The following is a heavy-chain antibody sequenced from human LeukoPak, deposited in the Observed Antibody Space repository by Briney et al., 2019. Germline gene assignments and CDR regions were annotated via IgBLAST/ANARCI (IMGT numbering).Heavy chain of an antibody. CDR2: FDPEDGET. Sequence: ASVKVSFKVSGYTLTELSMHWVRQAPGKGLEWMGGFDPEDGETIYAQKFQGRVTMTEDTSTDTAYMELSSLRSEDTAVYYCATAVTTLRAFDIWGQGTMVTVSS. D-gene: IGHD4-17*01. CDR1: GYTLTELS. J-gene: IGHJ3*02. CDR3: ATAVTTLRAFDI. V-gene: IGHV1-24*01.